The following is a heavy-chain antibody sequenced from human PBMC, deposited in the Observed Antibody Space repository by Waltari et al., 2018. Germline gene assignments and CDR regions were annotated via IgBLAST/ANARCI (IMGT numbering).Heavy chain of an antibody. D-gene: IGHD4-17*01. Sequence: QVQLVESGGGVVQPGRSLSIPCVASGFRFRPYGRPWVRQAPGKGLEWVAVISYDGGNKYYADSVKGRFTISRDNSKNTLFLQVNSLRAADTAIYYCAKGRAAYGYYYFGMDVWGQGTTVTVSS. V-gene: IGHV3-30*18. CDR2: ISYDGGNK. J-gene: IGHJ6*02. CDR1: GFRFRPYG. CDR3: AKGRAAYGYYYFGMDV.